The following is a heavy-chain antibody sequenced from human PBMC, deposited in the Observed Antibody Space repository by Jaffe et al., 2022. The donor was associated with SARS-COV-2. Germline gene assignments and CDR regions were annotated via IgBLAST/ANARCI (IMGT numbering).Heavy chain of an antibody. J-gene: IGHJ4*02. V-gene: IGHV3-30*18. D-gene: IGHD2-2*01. CDR1: GFTFSRYG. CDR2: ISFDGSDK. CDR3: AKEGGETVVVPGAINLPDY. Sequence: QVQLVESGGGVVQPGRSLRLSCAASGFTFSRYGMHWVRQAPGKGLGWVAVISFDGSDKYYADSVKGRFTISRDNSKNTLYLQINSLRPEDTAVYYCAKEGGETVVVPGAINLPDYWGQGTLVTVSS.